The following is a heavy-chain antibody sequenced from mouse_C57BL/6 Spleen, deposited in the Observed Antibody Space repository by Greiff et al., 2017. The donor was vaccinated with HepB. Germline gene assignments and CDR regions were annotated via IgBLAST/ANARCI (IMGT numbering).Heavy chain of an antibody. CDR2: IYPRDGST. D-gene: IGHD1-1*01. Sequence: LLESGPELVKPGASVKLSCKASGYTFTSYDINWVKQRPGQGLEWIGWIYPRDGSTKYNEKFKGKATLTVDTSSSTAYMELHSLTSEDSAVYFCARRDYGSDWYFDVWGTGTTVTVSS. J-gene: IGHJ1*03. CDR1: GYTFTSYD. V-gene: IGHV1-85*01. CDR3: ARRDYGSDWYFDV.